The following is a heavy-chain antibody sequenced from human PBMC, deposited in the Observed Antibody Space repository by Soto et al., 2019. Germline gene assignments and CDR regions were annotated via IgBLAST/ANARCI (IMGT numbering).Heavy chain of an antibody. CDR3: ARGYYGSGSYYPYYGMDV. V-gene: IGHV6-1*01. J-gene: IGHJ6*02. CDR2: TYYRSKWYK. CDR1: GDSVSSNSAA. D-gene: IGHD3-10*01. Sequence: SQTLSLTCAISGDSVSSNSAAWNWIRQSPSRGLEWLGRTYYRSKWYKDYSVSVKSRITINPDTSKNQFSLQLNSVTPEDTAVYYCARGYYGSGSYYPYYGMDVWGQGTTVTVSS.